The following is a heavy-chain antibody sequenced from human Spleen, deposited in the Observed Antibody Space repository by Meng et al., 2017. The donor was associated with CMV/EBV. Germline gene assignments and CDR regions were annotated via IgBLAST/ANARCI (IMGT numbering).Heavy chain of an antibody. CDR3: ARDLRQLLDYFDS. Sequence: KASGYTLTDNYIRWVRQAPGQGLEWMGWINPDSSGTNYAQQFQGRVTMTRDTSVSTAYLILSRLKSDDTTVYYCARDLRQLLDYFDSWGQGSLVTVSS. CDR1: GYTLTDNY. D-gene: IGHD2-2*01. CDR2: INPDSSGT. J-gene: IGHJ4*02. V-gene: IGHV1-2*02.